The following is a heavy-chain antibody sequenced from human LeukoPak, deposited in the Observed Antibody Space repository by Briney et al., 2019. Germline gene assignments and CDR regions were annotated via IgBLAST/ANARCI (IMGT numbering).Heavy chain of an antibody. CDR2: IYPGDSDT. Sequence: GESLKISCKGSGYRFPSYWIGWVRQIPGKGLGGMGIIYPGDSDTRYSPSFQVQVTISADKSISTAYLQWSSLKASDSAMYYCARRSDYDSSGYVQYWGQGTLVTVSS. D-gene: IGHD3-22*01. CDR1: GYRFPSYW. CDR3: ARRSDYDSSGYVQY. V-gene: IGHV5-51*01. J-gene: IGHJ4*02.